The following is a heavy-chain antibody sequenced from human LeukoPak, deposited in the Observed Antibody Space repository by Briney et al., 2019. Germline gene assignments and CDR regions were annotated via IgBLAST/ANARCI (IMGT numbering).Heavy chain of an antibody. J-gene: IGHJ4*02. CDR1: GFTFSSYS. CDR3: ARGPVVATPPDY. V-gene: IGHV3-21*01. CDR2: ISSSSSYI. Sequence: GGSLRLSCAASGFTFSSYSMNWVRQAPGKGLEWVSSISSSSSYIYYADSVKGRFTISRDNAKNSLYLQMNSLRAEDTAVYYCARGPVVATPPDYWGQGTLVTVSP. D-gene: IGHD2-15*01.